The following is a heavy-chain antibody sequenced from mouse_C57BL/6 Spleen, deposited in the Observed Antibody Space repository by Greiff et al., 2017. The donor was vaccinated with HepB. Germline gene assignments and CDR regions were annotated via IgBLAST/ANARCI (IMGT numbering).Heavy chain of an antibody. V-gene: IGHV1-55*01. CDR2: IYPGSGST. D-gene: IGHD1-1*01. J-gene: IGHJ1*03. Sequence: VQLQQPGAELVKPGASVKMSCKASGYTFTSYWITWVKQRPGQGLEWIGDIYPGSGSTNYNEKFKSKATLTVDTSSSTAYMQLSSLTSEDSAVYYCARSGYDGSSYGYFDVWGTGTTVTVSS. CDR3: ARSGYDGSSYGYFDV. CDR1: GYTFTSYW.